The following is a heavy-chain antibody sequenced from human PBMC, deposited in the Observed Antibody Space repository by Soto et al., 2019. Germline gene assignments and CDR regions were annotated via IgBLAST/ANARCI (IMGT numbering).Heavy chain of an antibody. CDR3: ARDYYYYYGMDV. Sequence: KSSETLSLTCTVSGGSISSYYWSWIRQPPGKGLEWIGYIYYSGSTNYNPSLRSRVTISVDTSKNQFSLKLSSVTAADTAVYYCARDYYYYYGMDVWGQGTTVTVSS. CDR2: IYYSGST. CDR1: GGSISSYY. V-gene: IGHV4-59*01. J-gene: IGHJ6*02.